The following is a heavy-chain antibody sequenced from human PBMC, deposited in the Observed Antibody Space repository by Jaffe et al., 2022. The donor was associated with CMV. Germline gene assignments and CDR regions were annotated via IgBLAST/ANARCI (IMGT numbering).Heavy chain of an antibody. CDR1: GYSFTSYW. CDR2: IYPGDSDT. CDR3: ARGPLQPLITATGSDYGMDV. J-gene: IGHJ6*02. V-gene: IGHV5-51*01. D-gene: IGHD6-13*01. Sequence: EVQLVQSGAEVKKPGESLKISCKGSGYSFTSYWIGWVRQMPGKGLEWMGIIYPGDSDTRYSPSFQGQVTMSADKSISTAYLQWSSLKASDTAMYYCARGPLQPLITATGSDYGMDVWGQGTTVTVSS.